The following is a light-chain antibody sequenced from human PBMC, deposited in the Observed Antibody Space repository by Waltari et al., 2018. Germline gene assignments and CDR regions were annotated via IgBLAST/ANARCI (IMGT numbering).Light chain of an antibody. J-gene: IGKJ2*01. CDR3: LQHDNLPLT. Sequence: DIQMTQSPSSLSASVGDRVTITCRASRAITNYVNWYQQRPGLAPKLLIYAASTLQGGVPTRFSGSGYGTDFTLTINNVQSEDAAFYFCLQHDNLPLTFGQGTKLQIK. V-gene: IGKV1-33*01. CDR1: RAITNY. CDR2: AAS.